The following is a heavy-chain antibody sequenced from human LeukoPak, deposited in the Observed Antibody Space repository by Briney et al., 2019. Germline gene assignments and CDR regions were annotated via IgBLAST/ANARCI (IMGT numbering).Heavy chain of an antibody. CDR3: ARGWLSNWFDP. J-gene: IGHJ5*02. CDR2: INHSGGT. Sequence: SETLSLTCAVYGGSFSGYYWSWIRQPPGKGLEWIGEINHSGGTNYNPSLKSRVTISVDKSKNQFSLKLSSVTAADTAVYYCARGWLSNWFDPWGQGTLVTVSS. D-gene: IGHD5-12*01. V-gene: IGHV4-34*01. CDR1: GGSFSGYY.